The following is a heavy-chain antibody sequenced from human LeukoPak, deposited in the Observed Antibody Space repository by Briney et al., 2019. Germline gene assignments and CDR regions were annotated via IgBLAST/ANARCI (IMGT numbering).Heavy chain of an antibody. J-gene: IGHJ5*02. V-gene: IGHV4-39*01. Sequence: SETLSLTCIVSGGSIKSGSSCWGWIRQPPGKGLEWIGSINFRGSTYYNPSVKGRITASVYTAKNQLSLSMTSLTAAATAVYYCVTSGRYPLWALNWFEPWGEGTLVTVSS. CDR3: VTSGRYPLWALNWFEP. CDR1: GGSIKSGSSC. D-gene: IGHD3-10*01. CDR2: INFRGST.